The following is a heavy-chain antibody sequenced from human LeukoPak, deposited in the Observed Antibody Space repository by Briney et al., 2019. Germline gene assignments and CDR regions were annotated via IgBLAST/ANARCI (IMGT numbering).Heavy chain of an antibody. CDR3: ARRLRITTFEVANGAFDY. J-gene: IGHJ4*02. Sequence: SETLSLTCAVYGGSFNGYYWSWIRQPPGKGLEWLGEINHGGRTNYNPSLKTRFTISVDTSKNQFSLNVSSVTAADTAVYYCARRLRITTFEVANGAFDYWGQGALVTVSS. V-gene: IGHV4-34*01. D-gene: IGHD3-3*01. CDR1: GGSFNGYY. CDR2: INHGGRT.